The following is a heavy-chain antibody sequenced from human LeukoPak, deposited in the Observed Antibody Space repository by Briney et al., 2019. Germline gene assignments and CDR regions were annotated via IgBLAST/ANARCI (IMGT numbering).Heavy chain of an antibody. D-gene: IGHD3-10*01. Sequence: ASVKVSCKASGYTFTSYDINWVRQATGQGLEWMGWMNPNSGNTGYAQKFQGRVTMTRNTSISTAYMELSSLRSEDTAVYYCASRVLLWFGEPPHDYGMDVWGQGTTVTVSS. CDR1: GYTFTSYD. J-gene: IGHJ6*02. V-gene: IGHV1-8*01. CDR3: ASRVLLWFGEPPHDYGMDV. CDR2: MNPNSGNT.